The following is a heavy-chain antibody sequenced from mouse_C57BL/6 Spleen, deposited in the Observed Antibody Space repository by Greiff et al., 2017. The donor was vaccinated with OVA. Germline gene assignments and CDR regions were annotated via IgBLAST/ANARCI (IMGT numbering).Heavy chain of an antibody. CDR2: IDPENGDT. V-gene: IGHV14-4*01. CDR1: GFNIKDDY. Sequence: VQLKESGAELVRPGASVKLSCTASGFNIKDDYMHWVKQRPEQGLEWIGWIDPENGDTEYASKFQGKATITADTSSNTAYLQLSSLTSEDTAVYYCTRRWLLGYYAMDYWGQGTSVTVSS. J-gene: IGHJ4*01. D-gene: IGHD2-3*01. CDR3: TRRWLLGYYAMDY.